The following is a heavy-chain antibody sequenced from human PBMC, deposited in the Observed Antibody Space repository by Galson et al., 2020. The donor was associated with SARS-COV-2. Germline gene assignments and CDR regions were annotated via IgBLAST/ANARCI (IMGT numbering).Heavy chain of an antibody. Sequence: GESLKISCAASGFTFSTYAMSWVRQAPGKGLEWVSAISSADTTSYADSVKGRFTISRDNSKNTLYLKMNSLRAEDTAVYYCVTVVISFAFDPWGQGTLVSVSS. CDR3: VTVVISFAFDP. J-gene: IGHJ5*02. CDR2: ISSADTT. D-gene: IGHD3-3*02. V-gene: IGHV3-23*01. CDR1: GFTFSTYA.